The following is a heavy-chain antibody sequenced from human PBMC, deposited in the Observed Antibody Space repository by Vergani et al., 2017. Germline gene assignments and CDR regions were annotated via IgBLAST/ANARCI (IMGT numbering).Heavy chain of an antibody. J-gene: IGHJ4*02. CDR2: IYHSGST. D-gene: IGHD2-15*01. V-gene: IGHV4-30-2*01. CDR3: ARQSSYCSGGSCYYFEFDY. CDR1: GGSISSGGYS. Sequence: QLQLQESGSGLVKPSQTLSLTCAVSGGSISSGGYSWSWIRQPPGKGLEWIGYIYHSGSTYYNPSLKSRVTISVDRSKNQFSLKLSSVTAADTAVYYCARQSSYCSGGSCYYFEFDYWGQGTLVTVSS.